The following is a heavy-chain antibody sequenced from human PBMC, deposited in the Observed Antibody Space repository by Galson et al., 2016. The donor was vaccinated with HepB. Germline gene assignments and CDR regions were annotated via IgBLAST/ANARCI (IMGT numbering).Heavy chain of an antibody. J-gene: IGHJ6*02. CDR3: ARDLGHNILTGYTYYYFYGMDV. Sequence: SVKVSCKASGYTFTSYTIHWVRQAPGQGLEWMGWINAGTGNTKYSQNFQGRVTITRGTSASTAYMELSSLRSEDTALYYCARDLGHNILTGYTYYYFYGMDVWGQGTTVTVSS. D-gene: IGHD3-9*01. CDR2: INAGTGNT. V-gene: IGHV1-3*01. CDR1: GYTFTSYT.